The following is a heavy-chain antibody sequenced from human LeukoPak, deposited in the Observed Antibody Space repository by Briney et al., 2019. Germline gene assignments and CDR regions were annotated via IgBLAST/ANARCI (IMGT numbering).Heavy chain of an antibody. D-gene: IGHD6-19*01. CDR3: ARGDYSSGWLKLDY. Sequence: ASVKVSCKASGYTFTGYYMHWVRQAAGQGLEWMGWINPNSGGTNYAQKFQGRVTMARDTSISTAYMELSRLRSDDTAVYYCARGDYSSGWLKLDYWGQGTLVTVSS. V-gene: IGHV1-2*02. J-gene: IGHJ4*02. CDR1: GYTFTGYY. CDR2: INPNSGGT.